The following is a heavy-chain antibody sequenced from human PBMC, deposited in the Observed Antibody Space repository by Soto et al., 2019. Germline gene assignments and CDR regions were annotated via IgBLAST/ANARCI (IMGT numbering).Heavy chain of an antibody. V-gene: IGHV1-18*01. CDR3: ARESSSSCHDY. CDR2: ISAYNGNT. J-gene: IGHJ4*02. CDR1: GYSFTSYA. D-gene: IGHD6-13*01. Sequence: ASVKVSCKASGYSFTSYAMHWVRQAPRQRLEWMGWISAYNGNTNYAQKLQGRVTMTTDTSTSTAYMELRSLRSDDTAVYYCARESSSSCHDYSGQGTLVTVSS.